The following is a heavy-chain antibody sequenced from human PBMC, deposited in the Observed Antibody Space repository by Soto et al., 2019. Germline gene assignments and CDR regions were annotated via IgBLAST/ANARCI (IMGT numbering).Heavy chain of an antibody. V-gene: IGHV6-1*01. D-gene: IGHD3-10*01. CDR2: TYYRSRWYN. CDR1: GDSVSGNSAA. CDR3: AREFPYYVNSDSYLDY. Sequence: QVPLQQSGPGLVTPSQTLSLTCAISGDSVSGNSAALNWIRQSPSRGLEWLGRTYYRSRWYNDYAVSVKSRITVTPDTSKNQFSLHLNSVTPEDTAAYYCAREFPYYVNSDSYLDYWGPGALVTVSS. J-gene: IGHJ4*02.